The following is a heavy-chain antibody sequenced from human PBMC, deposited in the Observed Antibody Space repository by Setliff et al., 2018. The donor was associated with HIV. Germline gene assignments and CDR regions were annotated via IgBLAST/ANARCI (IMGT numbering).Heavy chain of an antibody. Sequence: GGSLRLSCATSGFALSDYDFHWVRQVTGEGLEWVSAIGTGGDAYYADSVKGRFTISRENAKNSLYLQMNNVRAGDTAVYYCTRELNGHTSSHYYFGLDVWGQGTTVTVSS. CDR1: GFALSDYD. J-gene: IGHJ6*02. D-gene: IGHD6-6*01. V-gene: IGHV3-13*01. CDR3: TRELNGHTSSHYYFGLDV. CDR2: IGTGGDA.